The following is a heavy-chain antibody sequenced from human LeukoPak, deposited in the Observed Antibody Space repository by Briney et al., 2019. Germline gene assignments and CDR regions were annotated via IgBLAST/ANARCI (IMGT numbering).Heavy chain of an antibody. CDR3: ARENYFDY. J-gene: IGHJ4*02. CDR2: IKPDGSEN. Sequence: GGSLRLSCAASGFTFSRFWMGWVRQAPGKGLEWVANIKPDGSENNYRDSVRGRFTISRDNARNSLYLRMNSLRAEDTAVYFCARENYFDYWGQGTLVTVSS. CDR1: GFTFSRFW. V-gene: IGHV3-7*04.